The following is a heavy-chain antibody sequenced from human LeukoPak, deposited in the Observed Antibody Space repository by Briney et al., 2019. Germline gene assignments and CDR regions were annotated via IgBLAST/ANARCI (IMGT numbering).Heavy chain of an antibody. CDR2: INPNSGGT. D-gene: IGHD3-10*01. Sequence: ASVKVSCKASGYTFLAYYMHWVRQAPGQGLEWVGRINPNSGGTNYAQKFQGRVTMTTDTSISTAYMELSRLRSDDTAVYYCAREITMVRGVKKRFDPWGQGTLVTVSS. V-gene: IGHV1-2*06. CDR1: GYTFLAYY. J-gene: IGHJ5*02. CDR3: AREITMVRGVKKRFDP.